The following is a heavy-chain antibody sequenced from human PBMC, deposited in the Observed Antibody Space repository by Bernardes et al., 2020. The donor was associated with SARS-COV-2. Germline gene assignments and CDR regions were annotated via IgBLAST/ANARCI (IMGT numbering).Heavy chain of an antibody. CDR1: GGSISSSNYY. Sequence: SETLSLTCTVSGGSISSSNYYWGWIRQPPGKGLEWIGYISDSGSTNYNPSLKSRVTISVDTSKNQFSLKLRSVTPADTAVYYCVRSGGALGAYWGQGTLVTVSS. CDR3: VRSGGALGAY. D-gene: IGHD3-10*01. J-gene: IGHJ4*02. V-gene: IGHV4-61*05. CDR2: ISDSGST.